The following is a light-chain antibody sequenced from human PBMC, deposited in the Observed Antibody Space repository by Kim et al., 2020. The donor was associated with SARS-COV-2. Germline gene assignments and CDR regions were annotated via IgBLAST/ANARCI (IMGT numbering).Light chain of an antibody. CDR1: KLGDKY. V-gene: IGLV3-1*01. CDR3: QAWDSSTVV. CDR2: QDS. Sequence: VSPGLTASITCSGDKLGDKYASWYQRKPGQSPVLVIYQDSKRPSGIPERFSGSNSGNTATLTISGTQAMDEADYYCQAWDSSTVVFGGGTQLTVL. J-gene: IGLJ2*01.